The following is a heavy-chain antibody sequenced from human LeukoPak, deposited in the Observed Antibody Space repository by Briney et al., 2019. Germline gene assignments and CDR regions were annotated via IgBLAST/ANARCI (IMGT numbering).Heavy chain of an antibody. D-gene: IGHD4-17*01. Sequence: SLRLSCAASGFTFDDYAMHWVRPAPGKGLEWVSGISWNSGSIDYADSVKGRFTISRDNAKNSLYLQMNSLRAEDTALYYCAKGELRLTVTTFDYWGQGTLVTVSS. J-gene: IGHJ4*02. CDR1: GFTFDDYA. V-gene: IGHV3-9*01. CDR2: ISWNSGSI. CDR3: AKGELRLTVTTFDY.